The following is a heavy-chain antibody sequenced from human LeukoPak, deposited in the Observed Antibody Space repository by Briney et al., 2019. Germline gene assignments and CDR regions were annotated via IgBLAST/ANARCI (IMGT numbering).Heavy chain of an antibody. V-gene: IGHV4-59*08. J-gene: IGHJ4*02. CDR1: GGSISSYY. CDR3: ATSINGYSYGYYFDY. D-gene: IGHD5-18*01. CDR2: IYYSGST. Sequence: SETLSLTCTVSGGSISSYYWSWIRQPPGKGLEWIGYIYYSGSTNYNPSLKSRVTISVDTSKNQFSLKLSSVTAADTAVYYCATSINGYSYGYYFDYWGQGTLVTVSS.